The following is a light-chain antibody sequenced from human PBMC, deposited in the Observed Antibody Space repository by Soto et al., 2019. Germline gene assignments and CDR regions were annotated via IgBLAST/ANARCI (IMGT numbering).Light chain of an antibody. V-gene: IGKV3-20*01. Sequence: EIVLTQSPGSLSLSPGQRATLSCRASQSVDTTFFAWYQKKPGQALRLLIYGASKRATGIPDRFSGSGSGIDFTLIISRLEPDDFALYYCQQYMSSVTFGQGTKVEIK. J-gene: IGKJ1*01. CDR2: GAS. CDR1: QSVDTTF. CDR3: QQYMSSVT.